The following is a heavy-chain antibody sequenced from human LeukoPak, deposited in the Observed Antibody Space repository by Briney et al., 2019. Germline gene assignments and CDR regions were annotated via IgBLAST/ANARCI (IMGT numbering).Heavy chain of an antibody. CDR3: ARAYCSGGSCYSREEFGFDP. V-gene: IGHV4-39*07. CDR2: IYYSGST. J-gene: IGHJ5*02. Sequence: PSETLSRTCTVSGGSISSSSYYWGWIRQPPGKGLEWIGSIYYSGSTYYNPSLKSRVTISVDTSKNQFSLKLSSVTAADTAVYYCARAYCSGGSCYSREEFGFDPWGQGTLVTVSS. CDR1: GGSISSSSYY. D-gene: IGHD2-15*01.